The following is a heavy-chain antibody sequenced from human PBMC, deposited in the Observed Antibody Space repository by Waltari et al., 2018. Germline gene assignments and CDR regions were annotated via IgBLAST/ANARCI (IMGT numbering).Heavy chain of an antibody. CDR1: GYSFTSYW. CDR3: ARPKWLQQLVHGMDV. D-gene: IGHD6-13*01. V-gene: IGHV5-51*01. CDR2: IYPGDSDT. J-gene: IGHJ6*02. Sequence: EVQLVQSGAEVKKPGESLKISCKGSGYSFTSYWIGWVRQMPGKGLEWMGIIYPGDSDTRYSPSFQGQVTISADKSISTAYLQWSSLKASDTAMYDCARPKWLQQLVHGMDVWGQGTTVTVSS.